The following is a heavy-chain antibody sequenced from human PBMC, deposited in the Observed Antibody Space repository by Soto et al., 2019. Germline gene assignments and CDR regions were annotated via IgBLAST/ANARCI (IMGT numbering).Heavy chain of an antibody. CDR1: GFSLSTSGVG. V-gene: IGHV2-5*02. J-gene: IGHJ1*01. D-gene: IGHD3-22*01. CDR2: IYWDDDK. Sequence: QITLKESGPTLVKPTQTLTLTCTFSGFSLSTSGVGVGWIRQPPGKALEWLALIYWDDDKRYSPSLKSRLKITKDTSKTLVVLTMTNMDPVDKATYYCAHLTYYYDSSGYYSRAEYFQHWGQGTLVTVSS. CDR3: AHLTYYYDSSGYYSRAEYFQH.